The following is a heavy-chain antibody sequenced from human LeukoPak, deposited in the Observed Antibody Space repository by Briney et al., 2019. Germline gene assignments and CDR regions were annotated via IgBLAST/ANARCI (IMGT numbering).Heavy chain of an antibody. CDR3: ARSSIIAAAGPYYFDY. D-gene: IGHD6-13*01. J-gene: IGHJ4*02. Sequence: GASVTVSCKASGGTFSRYAISWVRQAPGQGLEWMGGIIPIFGTANYAQKFQGRVTITADKSTSTAYMELSSLRSEDTAVYYCARSSIIAAAGPYYFDYWGQGTLVTVSS. V-gene: IGHV1-69*06. CDR2: IIPIFGTA. CDR1: GGTFSRYA.